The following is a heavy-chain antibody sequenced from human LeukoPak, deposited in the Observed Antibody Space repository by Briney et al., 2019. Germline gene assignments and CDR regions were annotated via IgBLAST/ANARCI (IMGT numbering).Heavy chain of an antibody. CDR1: GGTFSSYA. CDR2: IIPIFGTA. CDR3: ARAPGYSSGWQLFDY. D-gene: IGHD6-19*01. V-gene: IGHV1-69*05. Sequence: SVKVSCKASGGTFSSYAISWVRQAPGQGLEWMGWIIPIFGTANYAQKFQGRVTITTDESTSTAYMELSSLRSEDTAVYYCARAPGYSSGWQLFDYWGQGTLVTVSS. J-gene: IGHJ4*02.